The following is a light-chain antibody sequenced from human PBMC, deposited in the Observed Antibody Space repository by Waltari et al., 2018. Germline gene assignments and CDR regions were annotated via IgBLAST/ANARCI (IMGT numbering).Light chain of an antibody. Sequence: ELELTQSPATLSLSPGERATLSCRANESVSSYLAWYQQKPGQAPRLLIYDASNRAAGIPARFSGSGYGTDFTLTSSSLEPEDFAIYYCQQRTNWVTTFGQGTRLDIK. CDR2: DAS. CDR1: ESVSSY. CDR3: QQRTNWVTT. V-gene: IGKV3-11*01. J-gene: IGKJ5*01.